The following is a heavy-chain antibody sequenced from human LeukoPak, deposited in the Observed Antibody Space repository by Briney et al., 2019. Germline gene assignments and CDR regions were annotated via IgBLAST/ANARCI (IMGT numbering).Heavy chain of an antibody. D-gene: IGHD2-15*01. V-gene: IGHV4-34*01. CDR2: INHSRST. J-gene: IGHJ4*02. Sequence: SETLSLTCAVYGGSFSGYYWSWIRQPPGKGLEWIGEINHSRSTNYNPSLKSRVTISVDTSKNQFSLKLSSVTAADTAVYYCARVRCGGSCHFDYWGQGTLVTVSS. CDR1: GGSFSGYY. CDR3: ARVRCGGSCHFDY.